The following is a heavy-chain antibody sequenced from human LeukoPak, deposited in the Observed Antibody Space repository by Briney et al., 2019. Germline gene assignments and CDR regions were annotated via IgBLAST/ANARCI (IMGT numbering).Heavy chain of an antibody. D-gene: IGHD1-20*01. CDR2: TYYRSKWYN. V-gene: IGHV6-1*01. CDR1: GDSVSSNSAA. CDR3: ARDPKYSWNDVGDYYYYMDV. Sequence: SQTLSLTCAISGDSVSSNSAAWNWIRQSPSRGLEWLGRTYYRSKWYNDYAVSVKSRITINPDTSKNQFSLQLNSVTPEDTAVYYCARDPKYSWNDVGDYYYYMDVWGKGTAVTISS. J-gene: IGHJ6*03.